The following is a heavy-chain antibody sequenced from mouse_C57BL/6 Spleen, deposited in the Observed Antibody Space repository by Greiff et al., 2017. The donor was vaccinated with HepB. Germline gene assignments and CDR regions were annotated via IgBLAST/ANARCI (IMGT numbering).Heavy chain of an antibody. CDR3: ARYGHYGSSSYWYFDV. CDR1: GYAFSSSW. CDR2: IYPGDGDT. Sequence: VQLQQSGPELVKPGASVKISCKASGYAFSSSWMNWVKQRPGKGLEWIGRIYPGDGDTNYNGKFKGKATLTADKSSSTAYMQLSSLTSEDSAVYFCARYGHYGSSSYWYFDVWGTGTTVTVSS. J-gene: IGHJ1*03. D-gene: IGHD1-1*01. V-gene: IGHV1-82*01.